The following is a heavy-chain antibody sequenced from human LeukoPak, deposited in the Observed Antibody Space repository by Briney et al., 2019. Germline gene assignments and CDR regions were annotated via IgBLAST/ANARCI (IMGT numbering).Heavy chain of an antibody. Sequence: PSETPSLTCAVYGGSFSGYYWSWIRQPPGKGLEWIGEINHSGSTNYNPSLKSRVTISVDTSKNQFSLKLSSVTAADTAVYYCATLGIHDAFDIWGQGTMVTVSS. V-gene: IGHV4-34*01. CDR2: INHSGST. CDR1: GGSFSGYY. D-gene: IGHD7-27*01. J-gene: IGHJ3*02. CDR3: ATLGIHDAFDI.